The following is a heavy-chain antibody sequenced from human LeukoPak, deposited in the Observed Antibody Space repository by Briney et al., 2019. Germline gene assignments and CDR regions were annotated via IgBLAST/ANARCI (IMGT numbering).Heavy chain of an antibody. CDR3: AKVADYGDYAPLGH. CDR2: TTTTSDYI. D-gene: IGHD4-17*01. J-gene: IGHJ4*01. V-gene: IGHV3-21*01. CDR1: GFSFSSYA. Sequence: PGGSLRLSCAASGFSFSSYAMTWVRQAPGKGLQWVSSTTTTSDYIYYSDSVKGRFTISRDNAKNSLYLQMNSLRAEDTAVYYCAKVADYGDYAPLGHWGQGTLVTVSS.